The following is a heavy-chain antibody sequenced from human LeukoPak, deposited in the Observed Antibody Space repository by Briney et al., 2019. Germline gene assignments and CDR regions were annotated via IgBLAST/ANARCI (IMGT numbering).Heavy chain of an antibody. V-gene: IGHV1-2*02. J-gene: IGHJ4*02. D-gene: IGHD1-26*01. CDR2: INPNSGGT. Sequence: ASVKVSCKASGYSFTDHYVHWVRQAPGQGLEWLGWINPNSGGTKYAQKSQGRVTMTRDTSNSIAYMKLTRLRSDDTAVYYCARDNRVEGTVGYWGQGTLVTVSS. CDR3: ARDNRVEGTVGY. CDR1: GYSFTDHY.